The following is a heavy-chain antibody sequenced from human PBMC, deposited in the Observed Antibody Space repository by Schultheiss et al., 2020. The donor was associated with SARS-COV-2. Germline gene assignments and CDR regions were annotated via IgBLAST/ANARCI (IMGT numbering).Heavy chain of an antibody. Sequence: SETLSLTCTVSGGSISSYYWGWIRQPPGKGLEWIGSIHYSGTTYYNPSLKSRVTISVDTSKNQFSLMLSSLTAADTAVYYCARLHYHYGMDVWGQGTTVTVSS. CDR3: ARLHYHYGMDV. CDR1: GGSISSYY. J-gene: IGHJ6*02. V-gene: IGHV4-39*01. CDR2: IHYSGTT.